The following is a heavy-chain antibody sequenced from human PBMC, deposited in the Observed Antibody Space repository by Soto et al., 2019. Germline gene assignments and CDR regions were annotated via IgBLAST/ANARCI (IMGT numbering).Heavy chain of an antibody. CDR3: ARLGGYDWDYFDY. J-gene: IGHJ4*02. Sequence: PSETLSLTCTVSGGSISSAAYCWSWIRQSPDKGLEWIGHIYDGGTTYSSPSLKGRVTISADTSETQFSLKLNSVSAADTAVYYCARLGGYDWDYFDYWGQGTLVTVSS. V-gene: IGHV4-30-4*01. D-gene: IGHD5-12*01. CDR2: IYDGGTT. CDR1: GGSISSAAYC.